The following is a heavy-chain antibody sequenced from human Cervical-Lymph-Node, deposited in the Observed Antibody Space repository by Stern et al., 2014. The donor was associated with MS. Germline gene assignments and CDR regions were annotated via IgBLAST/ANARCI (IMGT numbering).Heavy chain of an antibody. J-gene: IGHJ5*02. D-gene: IGHD2-8*02. CDR1: GYTFTTYY. Sequence: QVQLVESGAEVKKPGASVKVSCKASGYTFTTYYMHWVRQAPGQGLEWMGIINPSGGITSYAQKFQGRVTMTRDTSTSTVYMELSSLRSEDTAVYYCARGYCTGGVCPNWFDPWGQGTLVTVSS. V-gene: IGHV1-46*01. CDR3: ARGYCTGGVCPNWFDP. CDR2: INPSGGIT.